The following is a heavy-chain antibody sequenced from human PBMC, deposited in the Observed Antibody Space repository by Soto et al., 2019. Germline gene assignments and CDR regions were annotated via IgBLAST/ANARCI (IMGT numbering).Heavy chain of an antibody. V-gene: IGHV3-23*01. J-gene: IGHJ4*02. CDR2: IRETGNT. Sequence: GGSLRLSCAASGFTFSNYAMSWIRQAPGKGLEWVSTIRETGNTYYADSVRGRFATSRDNSENMLYLQMSSLRAEDTAVYYCAKQQMGVIRALDYWGQGSLVTVSS. D-gene: IGHD1-26*01. CDR3: AKQQMGVIRALDY. CDR1: GFTFSNYA.